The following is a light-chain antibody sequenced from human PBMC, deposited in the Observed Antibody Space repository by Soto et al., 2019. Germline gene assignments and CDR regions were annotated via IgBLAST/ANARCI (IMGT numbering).Light chain of an antibody. J-gene: IGKJ2*01. CDR3: QQYYSTPPT. V-gene: IGKV4-1*01. CDR1: QSVLYSSNNKKY. CDR2: CAS. Sequence: DIVMTQSPDSLPVSLGERATINCESSQSVLYSSNNKKYLAWYQQKPGQPPKLLIYCASTRESGVPDRFSGSGSVTDFTHTINSLQAEDVAVYYCQQYYSTPPTFGQGTKLEIK.